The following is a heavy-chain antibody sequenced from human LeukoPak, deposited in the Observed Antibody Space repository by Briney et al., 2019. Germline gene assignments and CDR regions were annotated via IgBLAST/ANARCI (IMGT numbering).Heavy chain of an antibody. CDR1: GFTFSSYG. CDR3: RVEWLNVGGAFDI. CDR2: ISYDGSNK. Sequence: PGGSLRLSCAASGFTFSSYGMHWVRQAPGKGLEWVAVISYDGSNKYYADSVKGRFTISRDNSKNTLYLQMNSLRAEDTAVYYCRVEWLNVGGAFDIWGQGTMVTVSS. D-gene: IGHD4-23*01. J-gene: IGHJ3*02. V-gene: IGHV3-30*03.